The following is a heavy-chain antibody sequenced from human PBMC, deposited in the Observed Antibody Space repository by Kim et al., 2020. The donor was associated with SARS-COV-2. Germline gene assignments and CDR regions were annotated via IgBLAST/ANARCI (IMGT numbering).Heavy chain of an antibody. CDR2: ISYSGSS. Sequence: SETLSLTCTVSGGSISSYYWSWIRQAPGKGLEWIGYISYSGSSDYSPSLKSRVTMSVDTSKNQFSLKLSSETAADTAVYYCARDQAYCGGDCYMSGFDSWGQGTLVTVSS. J-gene: IGHJ4*02. V-gene: IGHV4-59*01. CDR3: ARDQAYCGGDCYMSGFDS. D-gene: IGHD2-21*02. CDR1: GGSISSYY.